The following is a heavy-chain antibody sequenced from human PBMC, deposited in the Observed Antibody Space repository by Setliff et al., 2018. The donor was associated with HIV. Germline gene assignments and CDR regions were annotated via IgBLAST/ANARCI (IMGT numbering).Heavy chain of an antibody. V-gene: IGHV4-31*03. D-gene: IGHD2-15*01. CDR1: GGSITSGGHY. Sequence: SETLSLTCTVSGGSITSGGHYWSWIRQHPGKGLEWIGYIYYTGSTYYNPSLKSRVTISVDTPKNQFSLNLSSVTAADTALYYCARSSDRFCSGGSCSPVIYYWGQGTLVTVSS. CDR2: IYYTGST. CDR3: ARSSDRFCSGGSCSPVIYY. J-gene: IGHJ4*02.